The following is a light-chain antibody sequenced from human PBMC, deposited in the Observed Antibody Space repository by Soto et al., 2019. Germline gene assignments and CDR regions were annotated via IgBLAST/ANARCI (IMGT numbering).Light chain of an antibody. CDR3: QQRSNWPLT. V-gene: IGKV3-11*01. CDR1: QSVSSY. CDR2: DAS. J-gene: IGKJ4*01. Sequence: IVLTKSPDTLSFSPGERSTLSCRASQSVSSYLAWYQQKPGQAPRLLIYDASNRATGIPARFSGSGSGTDFTLTISSLEPEDFAVYYCQQRSNWPLTFGGGTKVDIK.